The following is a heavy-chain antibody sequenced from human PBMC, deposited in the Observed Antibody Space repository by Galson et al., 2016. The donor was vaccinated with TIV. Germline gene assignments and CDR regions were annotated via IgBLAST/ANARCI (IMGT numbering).Heavy chain of an antibody. CDR3: ARDRRHCGNECFLRYYYGMDV. CDR2: IDSDGRT. D-gene: IGHD2-21*01. Sequence: SLRLSCAASGLIVSENYMTWVRQAPGKGLEWVALIDSDGRTVHADSVRGRFTVSRDNSKNMVHLQMDSLRPEDTAVYFCARDRRHCGNECFLRYYYGMDVWGQGTTVTVSS. J-gene: IGHJ6*02. V-gene: IGHV3-66*02. CDR1: GLIVSENY.